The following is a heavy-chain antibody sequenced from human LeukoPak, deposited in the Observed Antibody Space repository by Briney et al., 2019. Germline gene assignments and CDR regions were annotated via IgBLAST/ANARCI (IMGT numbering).Heavy chain of an antibody. V-gene: IGHV4-38-2*02. CDR2: IYHSGST. J-gene: IGHJ4*02. Sequence: SETLSLTCTVSGYSISSGNYWGWIRQPPGKGLEWIRSIYHSGSTYYNPSLKSRVTISVDTSKNQFSLKLNSVTAADTAVYYCARVGGSGYGDYFDYWGQGTLITVSS. CDR3: ARVGGSGYGDYFDY. D-gene: IGHD4-17*01. CDR1: GYSISSGNY.